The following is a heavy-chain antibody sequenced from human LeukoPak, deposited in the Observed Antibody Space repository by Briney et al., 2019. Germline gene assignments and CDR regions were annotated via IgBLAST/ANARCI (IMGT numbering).Heavy chain of an antibody. CDR3: ALCGGDCYSGDY. CDR2: ISPYNGNT. CDR1: GYTFNTYG. D-gene: IGHD2-21*01. Sequence: ASVKVSCKASGYTFNTYGITWVRQAPGQGLEWMGWISPYNGNTNYAQKFQGRVTITTDESTSTAYMELSSLRSEDTAVYYCALCGGDCYSGDYWGQGTLVTVSS. J-gene: IGHJ4*02. V-gene: IGHV1-18*01.